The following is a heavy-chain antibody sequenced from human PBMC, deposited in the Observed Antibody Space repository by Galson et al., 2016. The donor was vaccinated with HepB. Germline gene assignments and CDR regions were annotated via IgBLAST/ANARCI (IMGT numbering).Heavy chain of an antibody. J-gene: IGHJ3*02. D-gene: IGHD1-26*01. V-gene: IGHV4-34*01. CDR3: ARDVRWYGGSYPNAFDI. Sequence: SETLSLTCAVYGVSFNDYYWTWLRQPPGKSLEWIGEITHSKIINYNPSLKSRVAMSVDPSKNQFSLKMRSVTAADTAVYYCARDVRWYGGSYPNAFDIWGQGTMVTVSS. CDR2: ITHSKII. CDR1: GVSFNDYY.